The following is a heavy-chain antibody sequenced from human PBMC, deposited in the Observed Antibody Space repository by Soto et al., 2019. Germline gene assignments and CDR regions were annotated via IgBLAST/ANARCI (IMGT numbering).Heavy chain of an antibody. J-gene: IGHJ5*02. CDR1: GGSISSSNW. CDR3: ARERLAVAGKGGWFDP. Sequence: LSLTCAVSGGSISSSNWWSWVRQPPGKGLEWIGEIYHSGSTYYNPSLKSRVTISADTSKNQFSLKLRSVTAADTAVYYCARERLAVAGKGGWFDPWGQETLVTVSS. D-gene: IGHD6-19*01. CDR2: IYHSGST. V-gene: IGHV4-4*02.